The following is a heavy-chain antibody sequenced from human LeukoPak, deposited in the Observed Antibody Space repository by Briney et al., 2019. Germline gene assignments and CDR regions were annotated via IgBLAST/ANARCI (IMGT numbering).Heavy chain of an antibody. Sequence: GGSLRLSGAASGFTLSSDWMTWLRHGPGKGLELVANIKPGGSEKYYVDSVKGRFTISRDNAKNSLYLQMNSLRAEDTAVYYCATFRFLGTWGQGTMVTV. CDR2: IKPGGSEK. J-gene: IGHJ3*01. V-gene: IGHV3-7*03. CDR1: GFTLSSDW. CDR3: ATFRFLGT. D-gene: IGHD3-3*01.